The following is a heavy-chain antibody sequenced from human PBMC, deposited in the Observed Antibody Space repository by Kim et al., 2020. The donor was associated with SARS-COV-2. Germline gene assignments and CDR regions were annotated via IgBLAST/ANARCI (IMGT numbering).Heavy chain of an antibody. CDR1: GGSISSSSYY. CDR3: ARDLLVATTWYYYGMDV. Sequence: SETLSLTCTVSGGSISSSSYYWGWIRQPPGKGLEWIGSIYYSGSTYYNPSLKSRVTISVDTSKNQFSLKLSSVTAADTAVYYCARDLLVATTWYYYGMDVWGQGTTVTVSS. J-gene: IGHJ6*02. D-gene: IGHD5-12*01. V-gene: IGHV4-39*07. CDR2: IYYSGST.